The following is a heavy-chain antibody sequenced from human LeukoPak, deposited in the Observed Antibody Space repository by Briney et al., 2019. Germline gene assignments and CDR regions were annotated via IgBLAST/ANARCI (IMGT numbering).Heavy chain of an antibody. CDR3: ATLRGPDGAFYFAY. V-gene: IGHV5-51*01. CDR2: IYPGDSDT. Sequence: GESLKISCKGGGYTFTTYWIAWVRQMPGKGVEWVGIIYPGDSDTRYSPSFDGQVTITADTYISTAYLQRRSLKASDTATYYCATLRGPDGAFYFAYWGQGTLVTVSS. J-gene: IGHJ4*02. D-gene: IGHD1-26*01. CDR1: GYTFTTYW.